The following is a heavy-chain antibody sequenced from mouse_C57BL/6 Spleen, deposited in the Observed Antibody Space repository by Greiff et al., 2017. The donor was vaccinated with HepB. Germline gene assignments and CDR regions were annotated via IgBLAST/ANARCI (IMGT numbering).Heavy chain of an antibody. CDR1: GYTFTSYW. CDR2: IYPSDSET. V-gene: IGHV1-61*01. J-gene: IGHJ2*01. Sequence: VQLKQPGAELVRPGSSVKLSCKASGYTFTSYWMDWVKQRPGQGLEWIGNIYPSDSETHYNQKFKDKATLTVDKSSSTAYMQLSSLTSEDSAVYYCARGLITDYFDYWGQGTTLTVSS. D-gene: IGHD2-4*01. CDR3: ARGLITDYFDY.